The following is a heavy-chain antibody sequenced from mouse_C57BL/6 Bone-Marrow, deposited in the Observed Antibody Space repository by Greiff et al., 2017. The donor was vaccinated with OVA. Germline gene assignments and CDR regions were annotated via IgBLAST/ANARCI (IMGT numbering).Heavy chain of an antibody. CDR2: IDPENGDT. Sequence: DVQLQESGAELVRPGASVKLSCTASGFNIKDDYMHWVKQRPEQGLEWIGWIDPENGDTEYASKFQGKATITADTSSNTAYLQLSSLTSEDTAVYYCTSYSNYEGWYFDVWGTGTTVTVSS. V-gene: IGHV14-4*01. CDR3: TSYSNYEGWYFDV. J-gene: IGHJ1*03. CDR1: GFNIKDDY. D-gene: IGHD2-5*01.